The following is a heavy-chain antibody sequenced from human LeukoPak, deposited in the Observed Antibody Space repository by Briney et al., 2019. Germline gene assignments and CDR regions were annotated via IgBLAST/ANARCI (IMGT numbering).Heavy chain of an antibody. CDR3: ARENSGEDDYYDSSGYFEFDY. Sequence: ASVKVSCKVSGYTLTELSMHWVRQAPGKGLEWMGVFDPEDGETIYAQKFQGRVTMTDDTSTDTAYMELSSLRSEDTAVYYCARENSGEDDYYDSSGYFEFDYWGQGTLVTVSS. CDR1: GYTLTELS. J-gene: IGHJ4*02. V-gene: IGHV1-24*01. D-gene: IGHD3-22*01. CDR2: FDPEDGET.